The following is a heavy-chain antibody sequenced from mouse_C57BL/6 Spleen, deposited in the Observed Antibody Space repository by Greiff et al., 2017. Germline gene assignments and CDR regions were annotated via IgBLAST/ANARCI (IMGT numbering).Heavy chain of an antibody. V-gene: IGHV1-50*01. Sequence: QVQLQQPGAELVKPGASVKLSCKASGYTFTSYWMQWVKQRPGQGLEWIGEIDPSDSYTNYNQKFKGKATLTVDKSSSTAYMQLSSLTSEDSAVYYCARGPYFDYWGQGTTLTVSA. CDR2: IDPSDSYT. J-gene: IGHJ2*01. CDR1: GYTFTSYW. CDR3: ARGPYFDY.